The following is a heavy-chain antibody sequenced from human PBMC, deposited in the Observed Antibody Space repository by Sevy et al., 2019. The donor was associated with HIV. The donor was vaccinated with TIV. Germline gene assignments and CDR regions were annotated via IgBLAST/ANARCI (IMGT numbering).Heavy chain of an antibody. CDR2: ISYDGSNK. V-gene: IGHV3-30*18. J-gene: IGHJ6*02. CDR3: AKDDYYGSGSAYYYYYGMDV. D-gene: IGHD3-10*01. CDR1: GFTFSSYG. Sequence: GGSLRLSCAASGFTFSSYGMHWVRHAPGKGLEWVAVISYDGSNKYYADSVKGRFTISRDNSKNTLYLQMNSLRAEDTAVYYCAKDDYYGSGSAYYYYYGMDVWGQGTTVTVSS.